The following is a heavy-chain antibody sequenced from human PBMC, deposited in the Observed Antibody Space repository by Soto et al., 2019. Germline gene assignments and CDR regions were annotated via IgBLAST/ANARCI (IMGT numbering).Heavy chain of an antibody. J-gene: IGHJ5*02. V-gene: IGHV1-46*01. Sequence: QVQLVQSGAEMKKPGASVNVSCQASGYPFTNYYMHWVRQAPGQGLEWLAIINPNTNRTTYAQKFQCRVTMTSHTSTSTVYMPLSSLRSEDTAVYYCARGAPLNFGVIIKRFDPWGQGTLVTVSS. CDR1: GYPFTNYY. D-gene: IGHD3-3*01. CDR2: INPNTNRT. CDR3: ARGAPLNFGVIIKRFDP.